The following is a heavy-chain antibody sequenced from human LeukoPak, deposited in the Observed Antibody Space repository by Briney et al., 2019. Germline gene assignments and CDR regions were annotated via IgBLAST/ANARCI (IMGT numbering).Heavy chain of an antibody. CDR3: ARDPNGDYFGAFEI. Sequence: GGSLRLSCAASGFTFSSYAMSWVRQAPGKGLEWVSAISGSGGSTYYADSVKGRFTISRDNSKNTLYLQMSNLRVEDTAVYYCARDPNGDYFGAFEIWGQGTMVTVSS. CDR2: ISGSGGST. D-gene: IGHD4-17*01. J-gene: IGHJ3*02. V-gene: IGHV3-23*01. CDR1: GFTFSSYA.